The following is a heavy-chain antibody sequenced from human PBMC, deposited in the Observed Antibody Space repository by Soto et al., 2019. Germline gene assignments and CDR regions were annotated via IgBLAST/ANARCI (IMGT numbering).Heavy chain of an antibody. CDR1: GFTFSSYG. J-gene: IGHJ6*02. CDR2: ISYDGSNK. D-gene: IGHD5-18*01. Sequence: GGSLILSCAASGFTFSSYGMHWVRQAPGKGLEWVAVISYDGSNKYYADSVKGRFTISRDNSKNTLYLQMNSLRAEDTAVYYCAKDQLDTAMVYYYYYYGMDVWGQGTTVTVSS. V-gene: IGHV3-30*18. CDR3: AKDQLDTAMVYYYYYYGMDV.